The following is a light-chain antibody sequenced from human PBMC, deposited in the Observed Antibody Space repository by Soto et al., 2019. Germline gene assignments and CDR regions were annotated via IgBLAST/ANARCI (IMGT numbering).Light chain of an antibody. J-gene: IGKJ4*01. CDR2: AAS. V-gene: IGKV1-39*01. CDR1: QSISSY. CDR3: QQTYSTPLT. Sequence: DIQMTESQSSLSASVGDRVTITCRASQSISSYLNWYQQKPGKDPKLMIYAASSLQSGVLSTFSGSGSGTDFTLTISSLQPEEFATYYGQQTYSTPLTFGGGTKVEIK.